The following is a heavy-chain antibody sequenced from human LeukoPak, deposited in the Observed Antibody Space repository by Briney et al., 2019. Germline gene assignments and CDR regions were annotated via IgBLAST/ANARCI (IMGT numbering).Heavy chain of an antibody. D-gene: IGHD2-8*01. V-gene: IGHV4-61*02. CDR2: IYTSGST. Sequence: PSQTLSLTCPLYSGSISSGSYYWSWIRQPAGKGLEWIGRIYTSGSTNYNPSLKSRVTISVDTSKNQFSLKLSSVTAADTAVYYCARVKGYCTNGVCYSPGGDYWGQGTLVTVSS. J-gene: IGHJ4*02. CDR1: SGSISSGSYY. CDR3: ARVKGYCTNGVCYSPGGDY.